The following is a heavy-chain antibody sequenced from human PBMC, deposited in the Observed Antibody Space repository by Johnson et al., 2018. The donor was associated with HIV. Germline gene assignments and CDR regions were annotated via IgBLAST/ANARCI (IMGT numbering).Heavy chain of an antibody. CDR3: ASSRRGQQLVPLAFDI. CDR2: ISYDGSNK. CDR1: GFSFSGSA. D-gene: IGHD6-13*01. J-gene: IGHJ3*02. V-gene: IGHV3-30*04. Sequence: QVQLVESGGGVVQPGRSLRLSCAASGFSFSGSAMHWVRQAPGKGLEWVAGISYDGSNKYYADSVKGRFTISRDNSKNTRYLQMNSLGAEDTAVYYCASSRRGQQLVPLAFDIWGQGTMVTVSS.